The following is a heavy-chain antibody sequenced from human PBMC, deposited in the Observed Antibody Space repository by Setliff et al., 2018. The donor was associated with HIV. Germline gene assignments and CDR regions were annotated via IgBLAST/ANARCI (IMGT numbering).Heavy chain of an antibody. V-gene: IGHV4-39*01. J-gene: IGHJ6*03. D-gene: IGHD5-18*01. CDR3: ARHNTGYSYGYDYYYYYMDV. CDR1: GGSISSSSYY. Sequence: SETLSLTCTVSGGSISSSSYYWGWIRQPPGKGLEWIGSIYYSGSTYYNPSLRSRVTISVDTSKNQFSLKLSSVTAADTAVYYCARHNTGYSYGYDYYYYYMDVWGKGTTVTVSS. CDR2: IYYSGST.